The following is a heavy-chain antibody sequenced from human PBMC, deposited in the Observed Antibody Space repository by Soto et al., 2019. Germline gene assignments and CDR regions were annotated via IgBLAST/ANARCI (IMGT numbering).Heavy chain of an antibody. Sequence: QVQLVESGGGVVQPGRSLRLSCAASGFTFSSYAMHWVRQAPGKGLEWVAVISYDGSNKYYADSVKGRFTISRDNSKNTLYLQMNGLRAEDTAVYYCARVFVGRSGRLSTIDYWGQGTLVTVSS. CDR1: GFTFSSYA. J-gene: IGHJ4*02. CDR3: ARVFVGRSGRLSTIDY. CDR2: ISYDGSNK. V-gene: IGHV3-30-3*01. D-gene: IGHD6-19*01.